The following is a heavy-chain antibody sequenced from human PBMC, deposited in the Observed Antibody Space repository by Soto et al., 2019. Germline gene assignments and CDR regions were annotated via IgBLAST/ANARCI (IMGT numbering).Heavy chain of an antibody. D-gene: IGHD3-22*01. CDR2: IYTSGST. CDR1: GGSISSYY. V-gene: IGHV4-4*07. J-gene: IGHJ5*02. Sequence: SETLSLTCTVSGGSISSYYWSWIRQPAGKGLEWIGRIYTSGSTNYNPSLKSRVTMSVDTSKNQFSLKLSSVTAADTAVYYCERVRTYYYDSSGYYNGFDPWGQGTLVTVSS. CDR3: ERVRTYYYDSSGYYNGFDP.